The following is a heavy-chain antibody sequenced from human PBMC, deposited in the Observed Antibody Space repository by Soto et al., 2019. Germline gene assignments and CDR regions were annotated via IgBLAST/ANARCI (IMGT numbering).Heavy chain of an antibody. CDR2: ISPYTGNT. V-gene: IGHV1-18*01. Sequence: ASVEVSCKASGYIFVNYGIAWVRQAPGQGLEWMGWISPYTGNTHSATKVQGRLTMTTDTSTSTAYMGLGSLTSDDTAVYYCVMVDNYVTPTPQDVWGQGTTVTVS. CDR1: GYIFVNYG. J-gene: IGHJ6*02. CDR3: VMVDNYVTPTPQDV. D-gene: IGHD3-16*01.